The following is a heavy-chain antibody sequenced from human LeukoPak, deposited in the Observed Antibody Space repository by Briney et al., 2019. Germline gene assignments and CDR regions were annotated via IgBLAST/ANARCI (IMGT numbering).Heavy chain of an antibody. CDR1: GGSISSHY. D-gene: IGHD2-15*01. Sequence: SETLSVTCTVSGGSISSHYWSWIRQPPGKGLEWIGYIYYSGSTNYNPSLKSRVTISVDTSKSQFSLKLSSVTAADTAVYYCARGAGCLPLVWGQGTLVTVSS. J-gene: IGHJ4*02. CDR2: IYYSGST. V-gene: IGHV4-59*11. CDR3: ARGAGCLPLV.